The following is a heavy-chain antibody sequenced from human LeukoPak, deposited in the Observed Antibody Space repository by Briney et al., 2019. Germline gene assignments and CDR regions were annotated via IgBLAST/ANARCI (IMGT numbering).Heavy chain of an antibody. D-gene: IGHD2-15*01. CDR3: ARGRIGWYFDL. V-gene: IGHV3-23*01. CDR1: GFTFSSYG. J-gene: IGHJ2*01. CDR2: ISSSGDST. Sequence: PGGSLRLSCAASGFTFSSYGMSWVRQAPGKGLEWVSGISSSGDSTYFGDSVKGRLTISRDNSKNTLFLQMNSLRAEDTAVYYCARGRIGWYFDLWGRGTLVTVSS.